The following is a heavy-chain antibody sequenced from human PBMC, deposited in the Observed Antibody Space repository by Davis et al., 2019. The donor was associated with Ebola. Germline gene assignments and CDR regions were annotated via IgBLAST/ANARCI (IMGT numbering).Heavy chain of an antibody. CDR3: ARGWFRSGMDV. CDR1: GDSVAGGSGG. Sequence: PSETLSLTCAISGDSVAGGSGGWNWIRQSPSRGLEWLGRTYYSSKWYDGYAESVKSRINISPDTAKNQFSLQLNSVTPEDTAVYYCARGWFRSGMDVWGQGTTVTVSS. D-gene: IGHD6-19*01. V-gene: IGHV6-1*01. CDR2: TYYSSKWYD. J-gene: IGHJ6*02.